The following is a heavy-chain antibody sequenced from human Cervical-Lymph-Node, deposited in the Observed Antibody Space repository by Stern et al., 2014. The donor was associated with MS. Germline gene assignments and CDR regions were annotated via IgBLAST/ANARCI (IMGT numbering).Heavy chain of an antibody. J-gene: IGHJ4*02. CDR1: GGSISSYY. CDR2: IHYSGTT. Sequence: VQLVESGPGLVKPSETLSLTCTVSGGSISSYYWTWIRQPPGKGLEWIGYIHYSGTTNYNPPVRRRVTLSMDTFKNPFSLKPTFVTAADTAVYYCARRWSGVDYWGQGTLVTVSS. D-gene: IGHD3-3*01. CDR3: ARRWSGVDY. V-gene: IGHV4-59*08.